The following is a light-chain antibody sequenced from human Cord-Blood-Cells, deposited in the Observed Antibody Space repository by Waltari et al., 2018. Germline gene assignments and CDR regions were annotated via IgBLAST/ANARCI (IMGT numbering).Light chain of an antibody. CDR3: QQSYSTPS. CDR2: AAA. CDR1: QSISSY. J-gene: IGKJ4*01. Sequence: DIQMTQSPSSLSASVGDRVPITCQASQSISSYLNWYQQKPGKAPKLVIYAAASLQSGVPSRFSGSGSGTDFTLTINSLQPEDFATYYCQQSYSTPSFGGGTKVEIK. V-gene: IGKV1-39*01.